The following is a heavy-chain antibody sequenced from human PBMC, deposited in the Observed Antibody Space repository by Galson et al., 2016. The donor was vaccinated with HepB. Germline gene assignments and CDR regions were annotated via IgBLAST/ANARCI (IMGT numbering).Heavy chain of an antibody. D-gene: IGHD6-13*01. J-gene: IGHJ4*02. V-gene: IGHV3-30-3*01. CDR1: GFTFSSSA. Sequence: SLRLSCAASGFTFSSSAMHWVRQAPGRGLEWVAVISYDGSNKYYADSVKGRFTISRDNSKNTLYLQMNSLRAEDTAVYYCAKEGIAAAGPFDYWGQGTLVTVSS. CDR3: AKEGIAAAGPFDY. CDR2: ISYDGSNK.